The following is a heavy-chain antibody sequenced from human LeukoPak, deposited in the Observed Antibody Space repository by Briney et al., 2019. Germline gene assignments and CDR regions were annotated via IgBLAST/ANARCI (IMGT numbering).Heavy chain of an antibody. V-gene: IGHV3-48*01. J-gene: IGHJ4*02. Sequence: GGSLRLSCAASGFTFSSYSMNWVRQAPGKGLEWVSYISSSSSTIYYADSVKGRFTISRDNAKNSLYLQMNSLRAEDTAVYYCARDLGYCSGGSCYPHDYWGQGTLVTVSS. CDR1: GFTFSSYS. CDR3: ARDLGYCSGGSCYPHDY. D-gene: IGHD2-15*01. CDR2: ISSSSSTI.